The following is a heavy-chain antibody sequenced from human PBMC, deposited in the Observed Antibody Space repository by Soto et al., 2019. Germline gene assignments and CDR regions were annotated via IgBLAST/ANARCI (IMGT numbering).Heavy chain of an antibody. J-gene: IGHJ3*02. CDR2: ISSSGSTI. CDR3: AREVDDYIWGSYRHDAFGI. D-gene: IGHD3-16*02. CDR1: GFTFSYYY. V-gene: IGHV3-11*01. Sequence: LRLSCAASGFTFSYYYMSWIRQAPGKGLEWVSYISSSGSTIYYADSVKGRFTISRDNAKNSLYLQMDSLRAEDTAVYYCAREVDDYIWGSYRHDAFGIWGQGTMVTVSS.